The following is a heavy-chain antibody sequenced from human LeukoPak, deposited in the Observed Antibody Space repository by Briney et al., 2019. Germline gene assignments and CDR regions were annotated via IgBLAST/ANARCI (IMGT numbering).Heavy chain of an antibody. Sequence: PSETLSLTCAVSGGSVSSYYWSWVRQSPGKGLEWIGYIYYSGSLKYNPSLKSRVTMSADTSRNQVSLILSSVTAADTGVYYCARTFGILSGYQFHYYGMDVWGLGTTVTVSS. CDR1: GGSVSSYY. CDR2: IYYSGSL. CDR3: ARTFGILSGYQFHYYGMDV. V-gene: IGHV4-59*02. J-gene: IGHJ6*02. D-gene: IGHD3-9*01.